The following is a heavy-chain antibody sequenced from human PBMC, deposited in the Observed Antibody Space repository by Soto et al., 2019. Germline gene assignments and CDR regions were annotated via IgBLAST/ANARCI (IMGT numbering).Heavy chain of an antibody. CDR2: ISYDGSNK. CDR1: GFTFISYA. V-gene: IGHV3-30-3*01. D-gene: IGHD3-16*01. J-gene: IGHJ3*02. Sequence: GRSLRLACAPSGFTFISYAMHWVRQAPGKGLEWVAVISYDGSNKYYADSVKGRFTISRDNSKNTLYLQMNSLRAEDTAVYYCARDWVFTAFDIWGQGTRVTVS. CDR3: ARDWVFTAFDI.